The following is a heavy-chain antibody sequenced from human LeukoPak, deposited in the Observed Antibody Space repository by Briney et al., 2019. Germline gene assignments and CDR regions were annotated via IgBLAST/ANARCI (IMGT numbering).Heavy chain of an antibody. Sequence: GSSVKVSCKASGGTFSSYTISWVRQAPGQGLEWMGRITPILGIANYAQKFQGRVTITADKSTSTAYMELSSLRSEDTAVYYCASSAAAGTDYWGQGTLVTVSS. D-gene: IGHD6-13*01. V-gene: IGHV1-69*02. J-gene: IGHJ4*02. CDR2: ITPILGIA. CDR3: ASSAAAGTDY. CDR1: GGTFSSYT.